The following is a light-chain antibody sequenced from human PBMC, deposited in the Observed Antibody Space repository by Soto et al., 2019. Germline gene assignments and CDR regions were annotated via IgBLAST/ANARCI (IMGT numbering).Light chain of an antibody. J-gene: IGKJ1*01. CDR1: QSCRNW. CDR3: QCYSSYPWK. Sequence: DIQMTQSPSTLSASVGDRVTITFLASQSCRNWLAWYQQKAGKAPRLLIYDASTLQSGVPSRFSGSGSGTEFSLTISSLQPDEFATYYCQCYSSYPWKFGQGTKVDIK. CDR2: DAS. V-gene: IGKV1-5*01.